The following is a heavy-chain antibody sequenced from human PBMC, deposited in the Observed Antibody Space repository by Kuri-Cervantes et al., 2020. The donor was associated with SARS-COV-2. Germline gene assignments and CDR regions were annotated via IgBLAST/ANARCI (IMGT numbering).Heavy chain of an antibody. D-gene: IGHD2-2*02. CDR1: GFTFSSYG. CDR3: ARDGYCSSTSCYTDY. V-gene: IGHV3-30*03. J-gene: IGHJ4*02. Sequence: GGSLRLSCAASGFTFSSYGMHWVRQAPGKGLEWVAVISHDGKNKKCIASGKGRFTTSRDNAKNSLYLQMNSLRAEDTAVYYCARDGYCSSTSCYTDYWGRGTLVTVSS. CDR2: ISHDGKNK.